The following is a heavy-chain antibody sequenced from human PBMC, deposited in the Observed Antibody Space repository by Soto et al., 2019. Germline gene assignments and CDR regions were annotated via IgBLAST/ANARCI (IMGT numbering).Heavy chain of an antibody. CDR2: ISYTGSA. D-gene: IGHD4-17*01. CDR3: ARVNYGDYYYGMDV. Sequence: PSETLSLTCTVSGGSINYSYWTWIRQPPGKGLEWSGYISYTGSANYNASLKSRLTISVDTSKNQFSLKLSSVTAADTALYYCARVNYGDYYYGMDVWGQGTKVTVSS. CDR1: GGSINYSY. V-gene: IGHV4-59*01. J-gene: IGHJ6*02.